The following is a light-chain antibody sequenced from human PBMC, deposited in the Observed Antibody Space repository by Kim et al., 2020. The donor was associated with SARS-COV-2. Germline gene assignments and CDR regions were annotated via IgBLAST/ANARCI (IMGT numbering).Light chain of an antibody. CDR1: SSNIGNNY. CDR3: GTWDGSLSTGV. CDR2: DNN. V-gene: IGLV1-51*01. J-gene: IGLJ3*02. Sequence: QSVLTQPPSVSAAPGQKVTISCSGSSSNIGNNYVSWYQQLPGTAPKLLIYDNNKRPSGTPDRFSGSKSGTSATLDITGLQTGDEADYYCGTWDGSLSTGVFGGGTQLTVL.